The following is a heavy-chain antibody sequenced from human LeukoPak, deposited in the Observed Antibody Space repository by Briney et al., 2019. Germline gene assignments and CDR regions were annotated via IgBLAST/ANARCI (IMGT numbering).Heavy chain of an antibody. Sequence: TGGSLRLSCAASGFTLSSNWMHWVRQAPGKGLVWVSRINSDGSSTNYADSVRGRFTISRDNAKNTLYLQMNSLRAEDTAVYYCANYGSGYFYYSGQGTLVTVSS. CDR1: GFTLSSNW. D-gene: IGHD3-3*01. J-gene: IGHJ4*02. CDR3: ANYGSGYFYY. CDR2: INSDGSST. V-gene: IGHV3-74*01.